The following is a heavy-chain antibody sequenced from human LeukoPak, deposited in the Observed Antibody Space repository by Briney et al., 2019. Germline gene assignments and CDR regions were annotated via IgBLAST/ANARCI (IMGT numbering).Heavy chain of an antibody. Sequence: ASVKVSCKASGYTFTSYYMHWVRQAPGQGLEWMGWINPNSGGTNYAQKFQGRVTMTRDTSISTAYMELSRLRSDDTAVYYCARVCSGGSCYSGWFDPWGQGTLVTVSS. V-gene: IGHV1-2*02. CDR3: ARVCSGGSCYSGWFDP. CDR1: GYTFTSYY. D-gene: IGHD2-15*01. CDR2: INPNSGGT. J-gene: IGHJ5*02.